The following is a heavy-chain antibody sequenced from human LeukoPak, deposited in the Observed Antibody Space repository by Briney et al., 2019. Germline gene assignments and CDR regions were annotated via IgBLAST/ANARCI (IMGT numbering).Heavy chain of an antibody. Sequence: SETLSLTCTVSGGSISSYYWSWIRQPPGKGLEWIGYIYYSGSTNYNPSLKSRVTISVDTSKNQFSLKLSSVTAADTAVYYCARDRSSYYDFGIVTQAVAFIIWGKGTMLTAFS. V-gene: IGHV4-59*01. J-gene: IGHJ3*02. CDR1: GGSISSYY. CDR2: IYYSGST. CDR3: ARDRSSYYDFGIVTQAVAFII. D-gene: IGHD3-3*01.